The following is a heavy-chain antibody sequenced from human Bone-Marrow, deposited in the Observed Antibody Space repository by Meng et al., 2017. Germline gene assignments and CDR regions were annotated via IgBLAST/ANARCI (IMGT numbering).Heavy chain of an antibody. Sequence: QRQLQESGPGLVKPSETLSLTCNVSGGSISASSFYWGWIRQAPGKGLEWIGTLHDSGSTYYNPSLKSRVTISADTSNSQFSLKLSSVTAADTAVYYCAREWGTLATAADDCWGQGTLVTVSS. CDR2: LHDSGST. V-gene: IGHV4-39*07. CDR3: AREWGTLATAADDC. J-gene: IGHJ4*02. CDR1: GGSISASSFY. D-gene: IGHD6-13*01.